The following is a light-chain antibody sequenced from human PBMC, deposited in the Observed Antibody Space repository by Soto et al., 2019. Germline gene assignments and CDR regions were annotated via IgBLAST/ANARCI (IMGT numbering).Light chain of an antibody. Sequence: QSALTQPASVSGSPGQSITISCTGISSDVGGYDSVSWYQHHPGKAPKLMIYDVSNRPSGISNRFSGSKSGNTASLTISGLRAEDEADYYCSSYTSSNTLEEIFGGRTKLTVL. CDR1: SSDVGGYDS. CDR3: SSYTSSNTLEEI. J-gene: IGLJ2*01. CDR2: DVS. V-gene: IGLV2-14*03.